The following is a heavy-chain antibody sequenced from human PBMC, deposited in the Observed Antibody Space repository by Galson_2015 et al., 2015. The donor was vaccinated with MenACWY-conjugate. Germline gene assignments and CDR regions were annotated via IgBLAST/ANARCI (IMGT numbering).Heavy chain of an antibody. CDR2: ISTYGGST. V-gene: IGHV3-64*02. Sequence: SLRLSCAGSGFIFTDYDMHWVRQAPGKGLEYVSAISTYGGSTYYADSVKGRFTISRDNSKNVLFLQMGSLRVEDTAVYYCARKDGATYGYNDYWGQGTLVIVSS. CDR1: GFIFTDYD. J-gene: IGHJ4*02. D-gene: IGHD5-18*01. CDR3: ARKDGATYGYNDY.